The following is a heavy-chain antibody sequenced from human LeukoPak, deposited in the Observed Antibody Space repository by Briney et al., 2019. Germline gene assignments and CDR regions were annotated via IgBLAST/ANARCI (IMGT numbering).Heavy chain of an antibody. V-gene: IGHV4-59*01. CDR2: IYYSGST. CDR3: ARGPHYDILTGYPVGAFDI. Sequence: SETLSLTCTVSGGSISSYYWSWIRQPPGKGLEWIGYIYYSGSTNYNPSLKSRVTISVDTSKNQFSLKLSSVTAADTAVYYCARGPHYDILTGYPVGAFDIWGQGTMVTVSS. CDR1: GGSISSYY. D-gene: IGHD3-9*01. J-gene: IGHJ3*02.